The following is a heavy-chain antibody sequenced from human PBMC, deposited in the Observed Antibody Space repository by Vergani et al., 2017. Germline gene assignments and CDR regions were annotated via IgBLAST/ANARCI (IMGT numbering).Heavy chain of an antibody. D-gene: IGHD3-10*01. CDR3: AREERMVRGMDY. CDR2: IYHSGST. CDR1: GYSLSSGYY. V-gene: IGHV4-38-2*02. Sequence: QVQLQESGPGLVNPSETLSLTCTVSGYSLSSGYYWGWIRQPPGKGLEWIGSIYHSGSTYYNPSLKSRVTISVDTSKNQFSLELSSVTAADTAVYYCAREERMVRGMDYWGQGTLVTVSS. J-gene: IGHJ4*02.